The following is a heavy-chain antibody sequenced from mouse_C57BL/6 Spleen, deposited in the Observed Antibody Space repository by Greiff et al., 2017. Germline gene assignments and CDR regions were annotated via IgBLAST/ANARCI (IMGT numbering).Heavy chain of an antibody. D-gene: IGHD1-1*01. J-gene: IGHJ1*03. V-gene: IGHV1-18*01. Sequence: GYTFTDYNMDWVKQSPGKSLEWIGDINPNNGGTIYNQKFKGKATLTVDKSSSTAYMELRSLTSEDTAVYYCARRVMTTVVEGYFDVWGTGTTVTVSS. CDR3: ARRVMTTVVEGYFDV. CDR1: GYTFTDYN. CDR2: INPNNGGT.